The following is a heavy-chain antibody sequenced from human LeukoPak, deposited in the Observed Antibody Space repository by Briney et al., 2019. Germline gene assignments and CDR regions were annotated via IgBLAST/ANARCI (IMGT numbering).Heavy chain of an antibody. V-gene: IGHV3-23*01. CDR2: ISGSGGST. D-gene: IGHD3-22*01. CDR3: ARRRPGYYYDSSGSSAPDFDY. J-gene: IGHJ4*02. CDR1: GFTFSSYA. Sequence: GGSLRLSCAASGFTFSSYAMSWVRQAPGKGLEWVSAISGSGGSTYYADSVKGRFTISRDNSKNTLYLQMNSLRAEDTAVYYCARRRPGYYYDSSGSSAPDFDYLGQGTLVTVSS.